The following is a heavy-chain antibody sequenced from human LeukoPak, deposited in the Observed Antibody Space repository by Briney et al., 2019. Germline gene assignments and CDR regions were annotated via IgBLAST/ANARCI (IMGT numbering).Heavy chain of an antibody. V-gene: IGHV3-9*03. CDR3: ARGGYPPSWFDP. J-gene: IGHJ5*02. CDR1: GFTFDDYA. Sequence: GGSLRLSCAASGFTFDDYAMHWVRQAPGKGLEWVSGISWNSGNIGYADSVKGRFTISRDNAKNSLYLQMNSLRAEDMAVYYCARGGYPPSWFDPWGQGTLVTVSS. CDR2: ISWNSGNI. D-gene: IGHD3-22*01.